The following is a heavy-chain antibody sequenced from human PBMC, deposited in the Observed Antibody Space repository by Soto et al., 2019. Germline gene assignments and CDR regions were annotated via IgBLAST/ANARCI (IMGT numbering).Heavy chain of an antibody. V-gene: IGHV1-69*13. J-gene: IGHJ4*02. Sequence: ASVKVSCKASGGTFSSYAISWVRQAPGQGLEWMGGIIPIFGTAYYAQKFQGRVTITADESTSTAYMELSSLRSEDTAVYYCARSAGRAAPIDYWGQGTLVTAPQ. CDR3: ARSAGRAAPIDY. D-gene: IGHD2-15*01. CDR2: IIPIFGTA. CDR1: GGTFSSYA.